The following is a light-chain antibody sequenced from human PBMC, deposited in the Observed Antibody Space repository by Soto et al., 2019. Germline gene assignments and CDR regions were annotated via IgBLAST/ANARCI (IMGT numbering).Light chain of an antibody. J-gene: IGLJ2*01. Sequence: QSVLTQPPSASGTPGQRVTISCSGSSTNIGSNYVYWYQQVPGTAPRLLMYRASQRPSGVPDRFSGSKSGTSAPLAISGLRSEDEADYYCAAWDDTLNGLVFGGGTKLTVL. CDR3: AAWDDTLNGLV. CDR2: RAS. V-gene: IGLV1-47*01. CDR1: STNIGSNY.